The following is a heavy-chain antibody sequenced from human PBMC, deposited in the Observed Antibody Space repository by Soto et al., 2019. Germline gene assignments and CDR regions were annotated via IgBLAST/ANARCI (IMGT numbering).Heavy chain of an antibody. D-gene: IGHD3-9*01. J-gene: IGHJ6*02. V-gene: IGHV3-33*01. CDR1: GFTFSSYG. CDR2: IWYDGSNK. Sequence: GGSLRLSCAASGFTFSSYGMHWVRQAPGKGLEWVAVIWYDGSNKYYADSVKGRFTISRDNSKDTLYLQMNSLRAEDTAVYYCARERPYYDILTGYSQYYYGMDVWGQGTPVTVSS. CDR3: ARERPYYDILTGYSQYYYGMDV.